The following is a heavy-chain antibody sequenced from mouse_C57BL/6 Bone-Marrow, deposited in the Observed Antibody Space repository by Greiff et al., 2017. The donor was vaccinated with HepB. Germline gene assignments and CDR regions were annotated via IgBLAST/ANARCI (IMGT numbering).Heavy chain of an antibody. CDR3: ARFGTDGMDY. CDR2: INPYNGGT. Sequence: EVKLVESGPVLVKPGASVKMSCKASGYTFTDYYMNWVKQSHGKSLEWIGVINPYNGGTSYNQKFKGKATLTVDKSSSTAYMELNSLTSEDSAVYYCARFGTDGMDYWGQGTSVTVSS. CDR1: GYTFTDYY. V-gene: IGHV1-19*01. J-gene: IGHJ4*01.